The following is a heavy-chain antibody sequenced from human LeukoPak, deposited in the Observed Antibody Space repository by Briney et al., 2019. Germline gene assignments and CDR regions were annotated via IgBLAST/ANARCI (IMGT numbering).Heavy chain of an antibody. V-gene: IGHV1-2*02. D-gene: IGHD1-14*01. CDR3: ARGGRPPQHTTPGYYCYMDV. CDR1: GYTFTGYY. J-gene: IGHJ6*03. CDR2: INPNSGGT. Sequence: ASVKVSCKASGYTFTGYYMHWVRRAPGQGLEWMGWINPNSGGTNYAQKFQGRVTMTRDTSISTAYMELSRLRSDDTAVYYCARGGRPPQHTTPGYYCYMDVWGKGTTVTVSS.